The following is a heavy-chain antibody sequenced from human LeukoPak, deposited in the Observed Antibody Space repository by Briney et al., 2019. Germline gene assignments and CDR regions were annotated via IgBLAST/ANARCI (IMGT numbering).Heavy chain of an antibody. CDR3: ARRVLRCLGFDS. J-gene: IGHJ5*01. CDR2: INHSGST. V-gene: IGHV4-34*01. D-gene: IGHD4-17*01. Sequence: SETLSLTCAVYGGSFSGYYWSWIRQPPGKGLEWIGEINHSGSTNYNPSLKSRVTISVDTSKNQFSLKLSSVTAADTAVYYCARRVLRCLGFDSWGQGTPVTVSS. CDR1: GGSFSGYY.